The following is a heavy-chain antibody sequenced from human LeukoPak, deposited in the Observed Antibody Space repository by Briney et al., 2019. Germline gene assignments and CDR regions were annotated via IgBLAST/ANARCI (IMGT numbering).Heavy chain of an antibody. J-gene: IGHJ4*02. CDR3: ARKGPDYGGNLGTFDY. Sequence: GGSLRLSCAASGFTVSSNYMSWVRQAPGKGLEWVSVIYSGGSTYYADSVKGRFTISRDNSKNTLYLQMNSLRAEDTAVYYCARKGPDYGGNLGTFDYWGQGTLVTVSS. D-gene: IGHD4-23*01. V-gene: IGHV3-53*01. CDR2: IYSGGST. CDR1: GFTVSSNY.